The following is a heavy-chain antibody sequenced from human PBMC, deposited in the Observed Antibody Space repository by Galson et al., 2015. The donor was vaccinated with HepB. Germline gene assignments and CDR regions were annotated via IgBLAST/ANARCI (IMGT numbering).Heavy chain of an antibody. CDR1: GGSISSYY. D-gene: IGHD4-17*01. CDR2: IYYSGST. V-gene: IGHV4-59*01. CDR3: ARGPPHYGDYVVIQSSIVVFDI. J-gene: IGHJ3*02. Sequence: SETLSLTCTVSGGSISSYYWSWIRQPPGKGLEWIGYIYYSGSTNYNPSLKSRVTISVDTSKNQFSLKLSSVTAADTAVYYCARGPPHYGDYVVIQSSIVVFDIWGQGTMVTVSS.